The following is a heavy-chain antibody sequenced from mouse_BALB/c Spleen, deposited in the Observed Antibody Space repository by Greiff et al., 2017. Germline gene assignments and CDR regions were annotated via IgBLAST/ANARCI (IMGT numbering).Heavy chain of an antibody. CDR2: INSNGGST. Sequence: EVNVVESGGGLVQPGGSLKLSCAASGFTFSSYGMSWVRQTPDKRLELVATINSNGGSTYYPDSVKGRFTISRDNAKNTLYLQMSSLKSEDTAMYYCARGGVRTSFDYWGQGTTLTVSS. CDR3: ARGGVRTSFDY. D-gene: IGHD2-14*01. CDR1: GFTFSSYG. V-gene: IGHV5-6-3*01. J-gene: IGHJ2*01.